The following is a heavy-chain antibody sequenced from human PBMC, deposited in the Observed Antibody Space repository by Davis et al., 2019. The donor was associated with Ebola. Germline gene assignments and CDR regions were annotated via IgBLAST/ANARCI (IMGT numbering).Heavy chain of an antibody. J-gene: IGHJ6*02. Sequence: ASVKVSCKASGYSFTTYAINWVRQAPGQGLEWMGWINTNTGIPTYAQGFTGRFVFSLDTSVSTAYLQISSLKADDTAVYYCARDSNYYDETYGMDVWGQGTTVTVSS. CDR2: INTNTGIP. CDR1: GYSFTTYA. V-gene: IGHV7-4-1*02. D-gene: IGHD3-22*01. CDR3: ARDSNYYDETYGMDV.